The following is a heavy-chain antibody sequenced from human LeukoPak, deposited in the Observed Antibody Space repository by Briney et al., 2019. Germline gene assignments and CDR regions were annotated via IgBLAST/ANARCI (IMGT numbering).Heavy chain of an antibody. CDR1: GGSIIGYY. Sequence: SETLSLTCSVSGGSIIGYYWSWLRQPPGKGLEWIGYIYNSGSTNYNPSLKSRVTISVDTSKNQFSLKLSSVTAADTAVYYCARSSSTWAVCQFDFWGQGTLVTVSS. D-gene: IGHD6-13*01. J-gene: IGHJ4*02. V-gene: IGHV4-59*12. CDR2: IYNSGST. CDR3: ARSSSTWAVCQFDF.